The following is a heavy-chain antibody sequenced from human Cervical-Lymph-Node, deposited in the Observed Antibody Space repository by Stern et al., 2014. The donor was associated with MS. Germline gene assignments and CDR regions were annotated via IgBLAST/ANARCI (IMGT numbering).Heavy chain of an antibody. V-gene: IGHV3-11*01. J-gene: IGHJ3*02. CDR3: ARTRPDYYDSSGYFLGAFDI. D-gene: IGHD3-22*01. Sequence: VQLEESGGGLVKSGGSLRLSCAASGFIFSDYYMSWIRQAPGKGLEWVSYISSSGSTKYHADSVKGRFTISRDNAKNSLYLQMNSLRAEDTAVYYCARTRPDYYDSSGYFLGAFDIWGQGTMVTVSS. CDR2: ISSSGSTK. CDR1: GFIFSDYY.